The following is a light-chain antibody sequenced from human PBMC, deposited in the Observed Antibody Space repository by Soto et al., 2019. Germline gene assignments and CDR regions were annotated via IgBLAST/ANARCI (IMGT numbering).Light chain of an antibody. J-gene: IGLJ3*02. V-gene: IGLV1-40*01. CDR2: ANS. CDR3: QSYDSSLSV. CDR1: SSNIGAGYD. Sequence: QSVLTQPPSVSGAPGQRVTISCTGSSSNIGAGYDVHWYQQLPGTAPKLLIYANSNRPSGVPDRFSGSKSGTSASPAITGLQAEDEADYYCQSYDSSLSVFGGGTKLTVL.